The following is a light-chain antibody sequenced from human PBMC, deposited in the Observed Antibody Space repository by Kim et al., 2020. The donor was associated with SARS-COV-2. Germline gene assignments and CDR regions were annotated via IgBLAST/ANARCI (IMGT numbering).Light chain of an antibody. CDR2: DAG. Sequence: PGGTRTLTCDSSTGAVTSGHFPYWFQQKPGQAPRTLIYDAGNRHSWTPARFSGSLLGGKAALTLSAAQAEDEADYYCLLSYSDSRVFGGGTQLTVL. J-gene: IGLJ2*01. CDR3: LLSYSDSRV. V-gene: IGLV7-46*01. CDR1: TGAVTSGHF.